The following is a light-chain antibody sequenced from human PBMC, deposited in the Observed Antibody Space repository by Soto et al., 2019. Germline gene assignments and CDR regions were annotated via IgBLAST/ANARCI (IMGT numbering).Light chain of an antibody. Sequence: EIVLTQSPGTLSLSPGERATLSCRASQSVASSYLAWYQQKAGQAPRPLIYGASSRATGIPDRFSGSGSGTDFTLTISSLEPEDFAVYYCQQRSNWPQTFGQRTKVDIK. CDR3: QQRSNWPQT. V-gene: IGKV3D-20*02. CDR1: QSVASSY. CDR2: GAS. J-gene: IGKJ1*01.